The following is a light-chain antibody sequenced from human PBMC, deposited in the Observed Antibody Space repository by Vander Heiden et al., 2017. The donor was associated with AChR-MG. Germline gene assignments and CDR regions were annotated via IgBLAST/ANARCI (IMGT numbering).Light chain of an antibody. CDR3: QQRSKWPLT. CDR1: QSIYNY. V-gene: IGKV3-11*01. Sequence: EIVLTQSPATLSLSPGERATLSCRASQSIYNYLAWYQQKPGQAPRLLIYDASNRATGIPARFSGIGSGADFTLTISSLEPEDFAVDYCQQRSKWPLTFGAETNVGIK. CDR2: DAS. J-gene: IGKJ4*01.